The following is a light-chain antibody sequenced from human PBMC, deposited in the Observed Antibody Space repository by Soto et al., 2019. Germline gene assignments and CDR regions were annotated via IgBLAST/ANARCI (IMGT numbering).Light chain of an antibody. CDR1: SSDVGSYNL. Sequence: QSVLTQPASVSGSPGQSITISCTGTSSDVGSYNLVSWYQQHPGKVPKIMIYEASKRPSGAPNRFSGSKSGNTASLTISGLQAEDEAAYYCCSYAGSSTWVFGTGTKLTVL. CDR2: EAS. V-gene: IGLV2-23*01. J-gene: IGLJ1*01. CDR3: CSYAGSSTWV.